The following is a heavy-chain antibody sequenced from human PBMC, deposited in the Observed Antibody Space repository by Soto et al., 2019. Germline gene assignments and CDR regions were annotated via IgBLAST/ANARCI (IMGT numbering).Heavy chain of an antibody. V-gene: IGHV4-30-2*01. CDR3: ARAQFYSGSGNYNNLMFDA. CDR2: MYHSGTF. CDR1: GGSIGGVGYS. J-gene: IGHJ5*02. D-gene: IGHD3-10*01. Sequence: SETLSLTCAVSGGSIGGVGYSWGWIRQPPGGGLEWIGYMYHSGTFLKSPSLKTRLTMSLDMSKNQFSLTLNSMTAADTAVYYCARAQFYSGSGNYNNLMFDAWGQGIQVT.